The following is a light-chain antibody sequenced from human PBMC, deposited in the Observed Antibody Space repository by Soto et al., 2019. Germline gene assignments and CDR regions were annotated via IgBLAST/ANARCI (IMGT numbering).Light chain of an antibody. CDR3: QQTHDLPRT. Sequence: DIQMTPSPSTRSVSVGARVTITCRASQYIGTSLAWYQQRPGEAPKLRIYGAYRLHVGVPSRFTASGSGTDFTLTITSLQPEDFGIYFCQQTHDLPRTFGLGTKVHIK. CDR1: QYIGTS. J-gene: IGKJ1*01. CDR2: GAY. V-gene: IGKV1-12*01.